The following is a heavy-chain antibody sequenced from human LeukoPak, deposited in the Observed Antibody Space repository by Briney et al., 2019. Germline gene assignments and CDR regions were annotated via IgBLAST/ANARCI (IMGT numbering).Heavy chain of an antibody. CDR2: IYYSGST. CDR3: ARVPHSSGYFDY. CDR1: GGSISSYY. Sequence: ETLSLTCTVSGGSISSYYWSWIRQPPGKGLEWIGYIYYSGSTNYNPSLKSRVTISVDTSKNQFSLKLSSVTAADTAVYYCARVPHSSGYFDYWGQGTLVTVSS. J-gene: IGHJ4*02. V-gene: IGHV4-59*01. D-gene: IGHD3-22*01.